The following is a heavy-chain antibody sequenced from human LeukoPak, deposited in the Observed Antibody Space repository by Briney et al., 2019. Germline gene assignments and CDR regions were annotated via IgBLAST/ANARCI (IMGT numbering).Heavy chain of an antibody. CDR1: GYTFTSYD. J-gene: IGHJ3*02. CDR3: ARGFRAIVVVTQLGGDAFDI. D-gene: IGHD3-22*01. CDR2: MNPNSGNT. V-gene: IGHV1-8*01. Sequence: GASVKVSCKASGYTFTSYDINWVRQATGQGLEWMGWMNPNSGNTGYAQKFQGRVTMTRNTSISTAYMELSSLRSEDTAVYYCARGFRAIVVVTQLGGDAFDIWGQGIMVTVSS.